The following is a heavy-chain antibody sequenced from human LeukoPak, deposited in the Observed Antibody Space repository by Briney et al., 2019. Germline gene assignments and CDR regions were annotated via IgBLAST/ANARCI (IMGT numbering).Heavy chain of an antibody. CDR1: GYSFTSYW. CDR2: IYPGDSDT. D-gene: IGHD6-13*01. V-gene: IGHV5-51*01. CDR3: ARHDVWGAAAGTGAFDI. Sequence: GESLKISCKGSGYSFTSYWIGWVRQLPGKGLEWMGIIYPGDSDTRYSPSFQGQVTISADKSISTAYLQWSSLKASDTAMYYCARHDVWGAAAGTGAFDIWGQGTMVTVSS. J-gene: IGHJ3*02.